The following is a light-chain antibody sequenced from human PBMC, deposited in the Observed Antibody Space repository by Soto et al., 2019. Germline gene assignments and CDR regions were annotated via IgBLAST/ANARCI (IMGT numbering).Light chain of an antibody. CDR3: GAWDDSLSGVV. J-gene: IGLJ2*01. V-gene: IGLV1-44*01. CDR1: SSNIGSNT. Sequence: QSVLTQPPSASGTPGQRVTISCSGSSSNIGSNTVNWYQQLPGTAPKLLIYSSNQRPSGVLDRFSASKSGTADSLAISGLRSEDESVYYCGAWDDSLSGVVLGGGTKLTVL. CDR2: SSN.